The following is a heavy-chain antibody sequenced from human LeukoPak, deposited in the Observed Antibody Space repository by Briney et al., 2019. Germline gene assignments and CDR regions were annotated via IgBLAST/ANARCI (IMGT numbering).Heavy chain of an antibody. V-gene: IGHV1-2*06. CDR2: INPNSGGT. CDR1: GYTFTGYY. D-gene: IGHD2-8*01. Sequence: ASVKVSCKASGYTFTGYYMHWVRQAPGQGLEWMGRINPNSGGTNYAQKFQGRVTMTRDTSISTAYMELSRLRSDDTAVYYCARESRGYCTNGVCTNFDYWGQRTLVTVSS. CDR3: ARESRGYCTNGVCTNFDY. J-gene: IGHJ4*02.